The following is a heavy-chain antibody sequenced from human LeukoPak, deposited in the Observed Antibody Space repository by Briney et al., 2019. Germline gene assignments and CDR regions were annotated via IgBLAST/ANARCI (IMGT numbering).Heavy chain of an antibody. CDR2: TSGSGGST. J-gene: IGHJ5*02. V-gene: IGHV3-23*01. CDR1: GFTFSSYA. CDR3: AKDRTVYSSSWYDWFDP. D-gene: IGHD6-13*01. Sequence: AGGSLRLSCAASGFTFSSYAMSWVRQAPGKGLEWVSATSGSGGSTYYADSVKGRFTISRDNSKNTLYLQMNSLRAEDTAVYYCAKDRTVYSSSWYDWFDPWGQGTLVTVSS.